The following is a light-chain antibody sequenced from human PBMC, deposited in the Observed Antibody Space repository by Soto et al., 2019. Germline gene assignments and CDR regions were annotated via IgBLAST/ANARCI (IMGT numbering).Light chain of an antibody. CDR1: HSVSRTY. V-gene: IGKV3-20*01. J-gene: IGKJ5*01. Sequence: EIVLTQTEGTLSLSPGERDTLSCLASHSVSRTYLAWYQQKPGQAPRLLMYGASDRATGTPGRFSGSGSGTDFTLTICGLAPEDSAVYYCEQFSAPVSFAEGTRLEIK. CDR3: EQFSAPVS. CDR2: GAS.